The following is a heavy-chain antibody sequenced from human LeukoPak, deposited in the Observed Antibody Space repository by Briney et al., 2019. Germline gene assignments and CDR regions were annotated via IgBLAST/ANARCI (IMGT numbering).Heavy chain of an antibody. CDR1: GFTFSSYG. D-gene: IGHD3-10*01. J-gene: IGHJ4*02. CDR2: IWYDGSNK. Sequence: GRSLRLSCAASGFTFSSYGMHWVRQAPGKGLEGVAVIWYDGSNKYYADSVKGRFTISRDNSKNTLYLQMNSLRAEDTAAYYCARDRSGSLAGGDYWGQGTLVTVSS. CDR3: ARDRSGSLAGGDY. V-gene: IGHV3-33*01.